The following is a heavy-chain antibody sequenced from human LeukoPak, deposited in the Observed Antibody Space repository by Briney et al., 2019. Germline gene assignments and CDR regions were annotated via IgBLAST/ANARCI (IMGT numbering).Heavy chain of an antibody. Sequence: ASVKVSCTASGGTFSSYAISWVRQAPGQGLEWMGGIIPIFGTANYAQKFQGRVTITADESTSTAYMELSSLRSEDTAVYYCARQSTAIVGATLDYWGQGTLVTVSS. D-gene: IGHD1-26*01. V-gene: IGHV1-69*13. CDR2: IIPIFGTA. J-gene: IGHJ4*02. CDR1: GGTFSSYA. CDR3: ARQSTAIVGATLDY.